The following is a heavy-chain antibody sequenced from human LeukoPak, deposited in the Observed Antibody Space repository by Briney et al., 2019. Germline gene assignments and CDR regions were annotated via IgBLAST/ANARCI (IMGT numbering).Heavy chain of an antibody. Sequence: GGSLRLSCAASGFTFSSYSMNWVRQAPGKGLEWVSSISSSSSYIYYADSVKGRFTISRDNAKNSLYLQMNSLRAEDTAVYYCARDGSNVAFDIWGQGTMVILSS. J-gene: IGHJ3*02. CDR3: ARDGSNVAFDI. D-gene: IGHD4-23*01. CDR1: GFTFSSYS. CDR2: ISSSSSYI. V-gene: IGHV3-21*01.